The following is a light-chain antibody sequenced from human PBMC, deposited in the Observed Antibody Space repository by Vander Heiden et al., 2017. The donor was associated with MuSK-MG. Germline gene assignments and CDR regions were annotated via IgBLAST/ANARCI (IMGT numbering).Light chain of an antibody. CDR2: AAS. J-gene: IGKJ3*01. V-gene: IGKV1-39*01. CDR1: QNILTY. CDR3: QQSYSLPLT. Sequence: DIQMTQSPASLSASVGDRVTITCRSSQNILTYLNWYQEKPGKAPKLLISAASSLQSGDPSRFSGSASGTDFTLTISSLQPEDFATYYCQQSYSLPLTFGPGTKVDIK.